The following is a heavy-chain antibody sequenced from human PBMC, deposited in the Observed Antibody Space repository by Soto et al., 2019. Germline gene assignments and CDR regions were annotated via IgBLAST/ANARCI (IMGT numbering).Heavy chain of an antibody. D-gene: IGHD4-17*01. CDR1: GFTFSNAW. J-gene: IGHJ3*02. Sequence: VQLVESGGGLVKPGGSLRLSCAASGFTFSNAWMNWVRQAPGKGLEWVGRIKSKTDGGTTDYAAPVKGRFTISRDDSKNTLYLQMNSLKTEDTAVYYCTTALTPVTTDDAFDIWGQGTMVTVSS. CDR2: IKSKTDGGTT. CDR3: TTALTPVTTDDAFDI. V-gene: IGHV3-15*07.